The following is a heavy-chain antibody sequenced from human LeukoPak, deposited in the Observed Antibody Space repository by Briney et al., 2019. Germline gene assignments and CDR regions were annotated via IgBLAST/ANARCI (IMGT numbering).Heavy chain of an antibody. CDR3: AKALGVGGSGSYYYYYGMDV. J-gene: IGHJ6*02. CDR1: GFTFSSYA. V-gene: IGHV3-23*01. CDR2: ISGSGGSI. D-gene: IGHD3-10*01. Sequence: GGSLRLSCAASGFTFSSYAMSWVRQAPGKGLEWVSAISGSGGSIYYADSVKGRFTISRDNSKNTLYLQMNSLRAEDTAVYYCAKALGVGGSGSYYYYYGMDVWGQGTTVTVSS.